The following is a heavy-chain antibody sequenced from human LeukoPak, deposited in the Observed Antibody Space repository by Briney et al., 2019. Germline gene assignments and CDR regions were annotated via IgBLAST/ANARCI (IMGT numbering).Heavy chain of an antibody. D-gene: IGHD3-22*01. CDR1: GGSISSYY. Sequence: SETLSLTCTVSGGSISSYYWSWIRQPPGKGLEWIGYIYYSGSTNYKPSLKNRVTISVETSKNQSSLKLRSVTAADTAVYYCARVTGYMIEDYFDYWGQGTLVTVSS. CDR3: ARVTGYMIEDYFDY. V-gene: IGHV4-59*01. CDR2: IYYSGST. J-gene: IGHJ4*02.